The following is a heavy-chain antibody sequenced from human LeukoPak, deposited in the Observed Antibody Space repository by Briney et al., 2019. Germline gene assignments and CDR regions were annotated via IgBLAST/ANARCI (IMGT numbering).Heavy chain of an antibody. V-gene: IGHV3-9*01. Sequence: AGGSLRLSCAASGFTFDDYAMHWARHAPGKGLEWVSGISWNSGNIRYADSVKGRFSISRDNAKNSLYLQMNSLRTEDTAVYYCTRAGTPFMPYIVVVTAELLDYWGQGTLVTVSS. CDR1: GFTFDDYA. CDR3: TRAGTPFMPYIVVVTAELLDY. D-gene: IGHD2-21*02. CDR2: ISWNSGNI. J-gene: IGHJ4*02.